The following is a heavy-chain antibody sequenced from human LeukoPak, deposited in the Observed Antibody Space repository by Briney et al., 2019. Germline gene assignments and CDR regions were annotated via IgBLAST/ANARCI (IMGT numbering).Heavy chain of an antibody. Sequence: QPGRSLRLSCAASGFTFDDYVMHWVRQAPGKGLEWVAATSSSDAGTYHADSVRGRFTISRDNSKNTLYLQMNSLRAEDAAVYFCAKAPVTSCRGAYCYPFDSWGQGTLVTVSS. V-gene: IGHV3-23*01. D-gene: IGHD2-21*01. CDR1: GFTFDDYV. CDR2: TSSSDAGT. CDR3: AKAPVTSCRGAYCYPFDS. J-gene: IGHJ4*02.